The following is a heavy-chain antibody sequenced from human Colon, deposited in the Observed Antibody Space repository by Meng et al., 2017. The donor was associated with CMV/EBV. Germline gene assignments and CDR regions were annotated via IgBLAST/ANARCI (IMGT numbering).Heavy chain of an antibody. J-gene: IGHJ6*02. D-gene: IGHD3-16*02. CDR3: ARVGLVRVGDLSFYHALDV. CDR1: FTDYY. CDR2: INPNSGGT. Sequence: FTDYYLHWVRQAPGQGLEWMGRINPNSGGTNYAQNFQGRVTMTRDTSIHTVYMEMSSLKSDDTAVYYCARVGLVRVGDLSFYHALDVWGQGTTVTVSS. V-gene: IGHV1-2*06.